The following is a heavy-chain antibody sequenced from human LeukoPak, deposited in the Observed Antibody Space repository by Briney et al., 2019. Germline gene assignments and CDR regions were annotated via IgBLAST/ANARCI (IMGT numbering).Heavy chain of an antibody. CDR2: ISGSGGST. CDR3: AKDHDFVWGKNRLNWFDP. J-gene: IGHJ5*02. Sequence: GGSLRLSCAASGFTFSSYAMSWVRQAPGKGLEWVSAISGSGGSTYYAVSVKGRFTISRDNSKNTLYLQMSSLRVEDTAVYYCAKDHDFVWGKNRLNWFDPWGQGTLVTVSS. D-gene: IGHD3-16*01. V-gene: IGHV3-23*01. CDR1: GFTFSSYA.